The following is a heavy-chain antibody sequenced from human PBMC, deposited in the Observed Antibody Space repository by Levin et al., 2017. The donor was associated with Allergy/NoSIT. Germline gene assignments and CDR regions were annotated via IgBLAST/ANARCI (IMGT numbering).Heavy chain of an antibody. V-gene: IGHV3-23*01. CDR3: AKDRALLSFGAYDSFDI. CDR2: ISGRGGRT. Sequence: GGSLRLSCAGSGFTFSSYAMTWVRQAPGKGLEWISAISGRGGRTYYADSVKGRFNISRDNSKNSLFLQMDSLRAEDTALYFCAKDRALLSFGAYDSFDIWGQGTLVTVSS. CDR1: GFTFSSYA. D-gene: IGHD3-16*01. J-gene: IGHJ3*02.